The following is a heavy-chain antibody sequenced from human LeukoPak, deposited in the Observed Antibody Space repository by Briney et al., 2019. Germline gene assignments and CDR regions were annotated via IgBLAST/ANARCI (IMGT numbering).Heavy chain of an antibody. CDR1: GFTVSSNY. CDR2: IYSGGST. J-gene: IGHJ3*02. D-gene: IGHD3-3*01. CDR3: AKGRDFWSGTGAFDI. Sequence: GSLRLSCAASGFTVSSNYMSWVRGAPGRGLEWVSVIYSGGSTYYADSVKGRFTISRDNSKNTLYLQMNSLRAEDTAVYYCAKGRDFWSGTGAFDIWGQGTMVTVSS. V-gene: IGHV3-53*01.